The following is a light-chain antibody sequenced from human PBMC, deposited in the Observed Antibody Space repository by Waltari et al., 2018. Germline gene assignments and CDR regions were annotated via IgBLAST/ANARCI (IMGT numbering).Light chain of an antibody. J-gene: IGKJ4*01. V-gene: IGKV1-5*03. CDR1: QSISKW. Sequence: DIRMTQSPSTLSASAGDRVIISCRASQSISKWLAWYQQKPGKAPKLLIYEASTLQSGDPSRFSGTGSGTDFTLTISSLQPDDFATYYCQQYNSYSLLTFGGGTKVEIK. CDR3: QQYNSYSLLT. CDR2: EAS.